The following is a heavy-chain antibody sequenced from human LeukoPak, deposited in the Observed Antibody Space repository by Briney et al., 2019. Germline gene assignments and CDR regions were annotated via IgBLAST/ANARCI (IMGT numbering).Heavy chain of an antibody. CDR1: GFSFSSYW. V-gene: IGHV3-7*01. CDR2: IRQDESER. D-gene: IGHD3-10*01. CDR3: ARLSVYYYGSYFYYYMDV. Sequence: GGSLRLSCEGSGFSFSSYWMTWVRQLPGKGPECVAKIRQDESERYFADSVKGRFTISRDNAKKSVYLHMSSLRAEDTALYYCARLSVYYYGSYFYYYMDVWGKGTTVTVSS. J-gene: IGHJ6*03.